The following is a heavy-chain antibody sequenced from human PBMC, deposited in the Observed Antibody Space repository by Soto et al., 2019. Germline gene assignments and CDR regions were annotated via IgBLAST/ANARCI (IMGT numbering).Heavy chain of an antibody. CDR2: IIPRSDTS. CDR3: ARDIVVLPAAITSPGHDYYYYGMDV. Sequence: SVKVSCKASGDTFSTYTITWMRQAPGQGLEWMGGIIPRSDTSNYAQKLQGRVTITADKSTSTAYMELSSLRSEDTAVYYCARDIVVLPAAITSPGHDYYYYGMDVWGQGTTVTVSS. CDR1: GDTFSTYT. J-gene: IGHJ6*02. D-gene: IGHD2-2*01. V-gene: IGHV1-69*06.